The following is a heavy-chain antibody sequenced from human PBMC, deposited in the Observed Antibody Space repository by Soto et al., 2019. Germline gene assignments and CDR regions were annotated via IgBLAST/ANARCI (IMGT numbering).Heavy chain of an antibody. CDR3: ARCSLVVVPAPGFDP. J-gene: IGHJ5*02. Sequence: PSETLSLTCAVYGGSFSGYYWSWIRQPRGKGLEWIGEINHSGSTNYNPSLKSRVTISVDTSKNQFSLKLSSVTAADTAVYYCARCSLVVVPAPGFDPWGRGTLVTVSS. D-gene: IGHD2-2*01. CDR1: GGSFSGYY. CDR2: INHSGST. V-gene: IGHV4-34*01.